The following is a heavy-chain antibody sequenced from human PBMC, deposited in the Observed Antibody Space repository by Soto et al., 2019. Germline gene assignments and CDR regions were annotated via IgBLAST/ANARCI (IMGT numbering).Heavy chain of an antibody. V-gene: IGHV4-34*01. Sequence: SETMSLTCAVYGGSCSCYYWSWIRQPPGKGLEWIGEINHSGSTNYNPSLKSRVTISVDTSKNQFSLKLSSVTAADTAVYYCARGLCSGGSCYNFDYWGQGTLVTVSS. J-gene: IGHJ4*02. CDR3: ARGLCSGGSCYNFDY. D-gene: IGHD2-15*01. CDR2: INHSGST. CDR1: GGSCSCYY.